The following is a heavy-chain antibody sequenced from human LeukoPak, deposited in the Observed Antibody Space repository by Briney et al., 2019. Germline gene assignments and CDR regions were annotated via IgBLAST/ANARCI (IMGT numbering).Heavy chain of an antibody. CDR3: ASNYDYVWGSYRFDY. CDR2: ISSNGGST. J-gene: IGHJ4*02. D-gene: IGHD3-16*02. V-gene: IGHV3-64*04. CDR1: GFTFSSYA. Sequence: GGSLRLSCSASGFTFSSYAMHWVRQAPGKGLEYVSAISSNGGSTYYADSVKGRFTISRDNAKNSLYLQMDSLRDEDTAVYYCASNYDYVWGSYRFDYWGQGTLVTVSS.